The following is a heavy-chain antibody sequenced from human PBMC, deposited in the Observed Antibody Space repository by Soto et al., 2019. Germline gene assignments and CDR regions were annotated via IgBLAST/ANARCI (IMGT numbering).Heavy chain of an antibody. CDR3: ARDAEVQGESDRFDY. CDR1: GDSVTSNVW. J-gene: IGHJ4*02. CDR2: AYRNGLT. V-gene: IGHV4-4*02. Sequence: SETLSLTCAVSGDSVTSNVWWSWVRQPPGKGLEWIGEAYRNGLTDYNPSLKSRVTMSVDTSKNEFSLKLTSLTAADTAIYYCARDAEVQGESDRFDYWGQGTLVTVSS.